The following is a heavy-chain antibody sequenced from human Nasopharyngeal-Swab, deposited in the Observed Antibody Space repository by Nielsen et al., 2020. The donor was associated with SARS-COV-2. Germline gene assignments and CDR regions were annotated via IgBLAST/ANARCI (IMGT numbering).Heavy chain of an antibody. Sequence: ASVKVSCKASGYTFTSYAMHWVRQAPGQGLEWMGWINTNTGNPTYAQGFTGRFVFSLDTSVSTAYLQISSLKAEDTAVYYCAREGGNYYGSGSYLAYYGMDVWGQGTTVTVSS. CDR2: INTNTGNP. J-gene: IGHJ6*02. CDR1: GYTFTSYA. V-gene: IGHV7-4-1*02. CDR3: AREGGNYYGSGSYLAYYGMDV. D-gene: IGHD3-10*01.